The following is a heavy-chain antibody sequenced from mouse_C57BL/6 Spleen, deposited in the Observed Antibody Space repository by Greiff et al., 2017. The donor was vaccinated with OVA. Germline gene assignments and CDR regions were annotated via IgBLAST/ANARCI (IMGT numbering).Heavy chain of an antibody. J-gene: IGHJ2*01. Sequence: VQLQQSGPELVKPGASVKISCKASGYAFSSSWMNWVKQRPGKGLEWIGRIYPGDGDTNYNGKFKGKATLTADKSSSTAYMQLSSLTSEDSAVYFCARSGCGSSLDYWGQVTTLTVSS. CDR3: ARSGCGSSLDY. CDR2: IYPGDGDT. CDR1: GYAFSSSW. V-gene: IGHV1-82*01. D-gene: IGHD1-1*01.